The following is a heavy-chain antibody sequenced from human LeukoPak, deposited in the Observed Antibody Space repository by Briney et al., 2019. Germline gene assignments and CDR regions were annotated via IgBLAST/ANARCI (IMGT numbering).Heavy chain of an antibody. D-gene: IGHD2-15*01. V-gene: IGHV3-30*09. CDR3: ARESGCSGGSCWPWFDP. J-gene: IGHJ5*02. CDR2: ISYDGSNK. Sequence: PGGSLRLSCAASGFTFSSYAMHWVRQAPGKGLEWVAVISYDGSNKYYADSVKGRFAISRDNSKNTLYLQMNSLRAEDTAVYYCARESGCSGGSCWPWFDPWGQGTLVTVSS. CDR1: GFTFSSYA.